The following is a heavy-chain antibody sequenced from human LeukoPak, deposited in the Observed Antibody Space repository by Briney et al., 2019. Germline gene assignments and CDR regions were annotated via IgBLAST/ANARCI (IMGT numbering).Heavy chain of an antibody. V-gene: IGHV3-21*01. CDR3: SRQFSSYFDY. Sequence: PGGSLRLSCAASGSTVSSNYMSWVRQAPGKGLEWVSSISSSSSYIYYADSVKGRFTISRDNAKNSLYLQMNSLRAEDTAVYYCSRQFSSYFDYWGQGTLVTVSS. CDR1: GSTVSSNY. J-gene: IGHJ4*02. CDR2: ISSSSSYI.